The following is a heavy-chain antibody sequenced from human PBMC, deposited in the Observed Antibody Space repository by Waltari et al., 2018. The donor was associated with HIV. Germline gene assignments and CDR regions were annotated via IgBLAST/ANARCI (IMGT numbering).Heavy chain of an antibody. CDR2: ISDDGSNK. J-gene: IGHJ6*02. D-gene: IGHD3-3*01. CDR3: TREGLEFTHYFGMDV. CDR1: GFTFSSYA. V-gene: IGHV3-30*01. Sequence: QVHVVESGGGVVQPGRSLRLSCAASGFTFSSYAMHWVRQAPGKGLEWVAVISDDGSNKYYADSVKGRLTISRDDSNNTLYLQMNSLRPEDTAVYYCTREGLEFTHYFGMDVWGQGTTVTVSS.